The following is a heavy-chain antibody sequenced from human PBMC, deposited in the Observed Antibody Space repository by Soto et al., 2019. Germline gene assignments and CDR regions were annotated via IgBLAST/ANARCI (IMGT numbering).Heavy chain of an antibody. J-gene: IGHJ4*02. Sequence: EAQLVESGGGLVQPEGSLRLSCVASGFTFSDYYMDWVRQAPGKGLEWVGRVRNKVNSYTTEYAASVKGRFTVSRDDSRNSVYLQMNSLKTGDTAMYYCSRAGILTTPYYTDYWGLGTVVTVSS. CDR3: SRAGILTTPYYTDY. D-gene: IGHD2-21*01. V-gene: IGHV3-72*01. CDR1: GFTFSDYY. CDR2: VRNKVNSYTT.